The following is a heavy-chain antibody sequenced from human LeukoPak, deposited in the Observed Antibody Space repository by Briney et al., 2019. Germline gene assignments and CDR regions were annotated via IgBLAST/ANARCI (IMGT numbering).Heavy chain of an antibody. V-gene: IGHV3-15*01. D-gene: IGHD5-18*01. CDR2: IKSKTDGGTT. J-gene: IGHJ4*02. CDR3: AREGGYSYGYGDY. CDR1: GFTFSNAW. Sequence: PGGSLRLSCAASGFTFSNAWMSWVRQAPGKGLEWGGRIKSKTDGGTTDYAAPVKGRFTISRDDSKNTLYLQMNSLKTEDTAVYYCAREGGYSYGYGDYWGQGTLVTVSS.